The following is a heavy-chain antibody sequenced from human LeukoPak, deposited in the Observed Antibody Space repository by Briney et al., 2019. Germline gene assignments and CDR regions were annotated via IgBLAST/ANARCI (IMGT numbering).Heavy chain of an antibody. D-gene: IGHD6-13*01. CDR1: GFTFSSYT. V-gene: IGHV3-48*02. J-gene: IGHJ4*02. Sequence: PGGSLRLSCAASGFTFSSYTMNWVRQAPGKGLEWVSYISSSSSTIYYADSVKGRFTISRDNAKNSLYLQMNSLRDEDTAVYYCASGIAAAGPGFDYWGQGTLVTVSS. CDR2: ISSSSSTI. CDR3: ASGIAAAGPGFDY.